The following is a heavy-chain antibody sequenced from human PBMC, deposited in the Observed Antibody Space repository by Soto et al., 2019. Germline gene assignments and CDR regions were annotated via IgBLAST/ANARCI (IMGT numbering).Heavy chain of an antibody. CDR2: IKSKTDGGTT. V-gene: IGHV3-15*01. Sequence: GGSLRLSCAASGFTFSNAWMSWVRQAPGKGLEWVGRIKSKTDGGTTDYAAPVKGRFTISRDDSKNTRYLQMNSLKTADTAVYYCTTLVRTYDYIWGSYRYTDAGLDPWGQGTLVTVSS. J-gene: IGHJ5*02. CDR3: TTLVRTYDYIWGSYRYTDAGLDP. D-gene: IGHD3-16*02. CDR1: GFTFSNAW.